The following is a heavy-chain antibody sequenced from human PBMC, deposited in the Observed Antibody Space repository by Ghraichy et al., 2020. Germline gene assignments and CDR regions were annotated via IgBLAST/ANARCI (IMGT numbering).Heavy chain of an antibody. V-gene: IGHV4-39*01. D-gene: IGHD6-6*01. CDR3: SAVPPPSYYFDY. Sequence: SETLSLTCPVSGGSISSSSYYWGWNRQPPGKGLEWSGSIYYTGSTCYNPSLKSRVTISVDTSKNQFSLKLSSVTAADTAVYYCSAVPPPSYYFDYWGQGVLVTVSS. CDR2: IYYTGST. CDR1: GGSISSSSYY. J-gene: IGHJ4*02.